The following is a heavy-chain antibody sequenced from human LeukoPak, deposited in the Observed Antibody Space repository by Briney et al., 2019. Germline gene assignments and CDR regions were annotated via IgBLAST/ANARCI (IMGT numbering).Heavy chain of an antibody. D-gene: IGHD6-13*01. CDR3: AKDAAGPEY. Sequence: PGGSLRLSCAVSGFTFSSYAMTWVRQAPGKGLEWVSTITGSGGSTYYADSVKGRFTISRDNSRNTLYLQMNSLRAEDTAVYYCAKDAAGPEYWGQGTLVTVSS. J-gene: IGHJ4*02. CDR2: ITGSGGST. CDR1: GFTFSSYA. V-gene: IGHV3-23*01.